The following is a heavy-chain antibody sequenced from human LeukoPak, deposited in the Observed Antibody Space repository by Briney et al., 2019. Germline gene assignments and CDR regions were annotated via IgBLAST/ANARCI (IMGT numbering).Heavy chain of an antibody. J-gene: IGHJ4*02. CDR3: AREMEGDYGSGTFFDH. V-gene: IGHV3-11*01. CDR2: ISSGGSTI. Sequence: GGSLRLSCAASEFVLSDYYMSWIRQAPGKGLEWISYISSGGSTISYADSVRGRFTISRDNAKNSLYLQMNSLRAEDTAVYYCAREMEGDYGSGTFFDHWGQGNMVTVSS. CDR1: EFVLSDYY. D-gene: IGHD3-10*01.